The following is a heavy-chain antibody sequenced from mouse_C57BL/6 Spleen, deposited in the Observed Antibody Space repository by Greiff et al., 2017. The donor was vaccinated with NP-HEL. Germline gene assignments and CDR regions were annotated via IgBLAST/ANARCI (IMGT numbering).Heavy chain of an antibody. D-gene: IGHD2-4*01. CDR2: IHPSDSDT. V-gene: IGHV1-74*01. Sequence: QVQLQQPGAELVKPGASVKVSCKASGYTFTSYWMHWVKQRPGQGLEWIGRIHPSDSDTNYNQKFKGKATLTVDKSSSTAYMQLSSLTSEDSAVYYCAIEEGEYDVAVAYWGQGTLVTVSA. CDR1: GYTFTSYW. CDR3: AIEEGEYDVAVAY. J-gene: IGHJ3*01.